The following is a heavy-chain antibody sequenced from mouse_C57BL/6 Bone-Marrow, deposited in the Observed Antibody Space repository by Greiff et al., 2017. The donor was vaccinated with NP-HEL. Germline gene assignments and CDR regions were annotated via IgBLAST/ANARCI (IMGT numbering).Heavy chain of an antibody. Sequence: VQLQQSGAELARPGASVKLSCKASGYTFTSYGISWVKQRTGQGLEWIGEIYPRSGNTYYNEKFKGKATLTADKATSTAYMELRSLTSEDSAVYFGDYYGSSFENYFDYWGQGTTLTVSS. D-gene: IGHD1-1*01. V-gene: IGHV1-81*01. CDR3: DYYGSSFENYFDY. CDR1: GYTFTSYG. CDR2: IYPRSGNT. J-gene: IGHJ2*01.